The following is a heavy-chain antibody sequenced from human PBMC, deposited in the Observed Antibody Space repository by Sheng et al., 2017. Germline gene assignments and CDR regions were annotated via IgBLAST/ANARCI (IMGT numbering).Heavy chain of an antibody. CDR3: ARISYKISRVMFDP. CDR1: GFSLSTSGMC. Sequence: QVTLRESGPALVKPTQTLTLTCTFSGFSLSTSGMCVSWIRQPPGKALEWLARIDWDDDKYYSTSLKTRLTISKDTSKNQVVLTMTNMDPVDTATYYCARISYKISRVMFDPWGQGTLVTVSS. J-gene: IGHJ5*02. D-gene: IGHD3-3*02. CDR2: IDWDDDK. V-gene: IGHV2-70*15.